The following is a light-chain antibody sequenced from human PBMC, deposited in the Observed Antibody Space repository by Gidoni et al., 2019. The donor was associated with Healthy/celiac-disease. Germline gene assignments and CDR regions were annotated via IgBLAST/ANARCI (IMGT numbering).Light chain of an antibody. Sequence: QSALTQPPSAPGPPGQSVTISCTGTSSDVGGYNYVSWYQQHPGKAPKLMIYKVSKRPSGVPDRFSGSKSGNTASLTVSGLQAEDEADYYCSSYAGSNIGVFGTGTKVTVL. J-gene: IGLJ1*01. CDR2: KVS. V-gene: IGLV2-8*01. CDR1: SSDVGGYNY. CDR3: SSYAGSNIGV.